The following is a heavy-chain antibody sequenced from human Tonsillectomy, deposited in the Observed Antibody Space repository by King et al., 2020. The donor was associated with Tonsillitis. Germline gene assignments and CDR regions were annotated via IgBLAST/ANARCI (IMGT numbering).Heavy chain of an antibody. CDR2: IKRDGSQT. CDR1: GFSLSDFW. Sequence: DVQLVESGGGLVQPGGSLRLSCAASGFSLSDFWMTWVRQAPGKGLEWVANIKRDGSQTKYVDSVKGRFTISRDNAKNSLFLQLNSLRAEDTAVYYCARDVTHYERDLYYDGLDIWGQGTMVTVSS. V-gene: IGHV3-7*03. J-gene: IGHJ3*02. D-gene: IGHD3-22*01. CDR3: ARDVTHYERDLYYDGLDI.